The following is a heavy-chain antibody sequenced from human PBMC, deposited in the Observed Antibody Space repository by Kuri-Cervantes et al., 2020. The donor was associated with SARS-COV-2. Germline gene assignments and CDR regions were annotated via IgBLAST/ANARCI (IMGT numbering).Heavy chain of an antibody. J-gene: IGHJ4*02. CDR3: ARGGVIAAESFDY. D-gene: IGHD6-13*01. CDR2: ISSSSSYI. V-gene: IGHV3-11*06. Sequence: LSLTCAVSGYPISSGYYWGWIRQPPGKGLEWVSSISSSSSYIYYADSVKGRFTISRDNSKNTLYLQMNSLRAEDTAVYYCARGGVIAAESFDYWGQGTLVTVSS. CDR1: GYPISSGYY.